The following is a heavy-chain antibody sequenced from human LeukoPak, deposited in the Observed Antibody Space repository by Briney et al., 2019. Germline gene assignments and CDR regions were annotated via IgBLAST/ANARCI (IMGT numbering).Heavy chain of an antibody. CDR2: ISGSGDNT. J-gene: IGHJ4*02. CDR1: GFTFSSYD. Sequence: PGGSLRLSCEASGFTFSSYDMSWVRQAPGKGLEWVSAISGSGDNTYYADSVKGRFTISRDNSKNMVFLQMNSLRAEDTAVYYCAKVGVAAARDYWGQGTLVTVSS. D-gene: IGHD6-13*01. V-gene: IGHV3-23*01. CDR3: AKVGVAAARDY.